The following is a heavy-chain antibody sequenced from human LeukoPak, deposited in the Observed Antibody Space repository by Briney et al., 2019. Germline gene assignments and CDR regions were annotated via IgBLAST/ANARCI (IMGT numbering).Heavy chain of an antibody. D-gene: IGHD3-22*01. J-gene: IGHJ4*02. CDR2: ISSNGGST. CDR3: ARDQYYDSSGYYYVPLIFRY. V-gene: IGHV3-64*01. Sequence: GGSLRLSCAASGFTFSSYAMHWVRQAPGKGLEYVSAISSNGGSTYYANSVKGRFTISRDNSKNTLYLQMGSLRAEDMAVYYCARDQYYDSSGYYYVPLIFRYWGQGTLVIVSS. CDR1: GFTFSSYA.